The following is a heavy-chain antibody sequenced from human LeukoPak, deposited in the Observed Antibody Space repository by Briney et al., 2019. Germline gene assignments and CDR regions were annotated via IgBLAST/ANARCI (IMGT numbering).Heavy chain of an antibody. CDR3: ARDKSIKQWLVPQNYYFDY. CDR1: GFTFSSYW. J-gene: IGHJ4*02. V-gene: IGHV3-7*01. D-gene: IGHD6-19*01. Sequence: GGSLRLSCAASGFTFSSYWMSWVRQAPGKGLEWVANIKQDGSEKYYADSVKGRFTISRDNSKNTLYLQMNSLRAEDTAVYYCARDKSIKQWLVPQNYYFDYWGQGTLVTVSS. CDR2: IKQDGSEK.